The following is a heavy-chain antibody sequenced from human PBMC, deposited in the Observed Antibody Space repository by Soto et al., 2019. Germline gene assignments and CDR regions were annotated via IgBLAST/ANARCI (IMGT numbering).Heavy chain of an antibody. V-gene: IGHV1-69*01. D-gene: IGHD3-16*02. CDR2: IIPIFGTA. Sequence: SVKGYRKGSGYTLTVYYRDWGRKAQGQGLEWMGGIIPIFGTANYAQKFQGRVTITADESTSTAYMELSSLRSEDTAVYYCARCYVWGSYRYYYYGMDVWGQGTTVPVSS. CDR1: GYTLTVYY. CDR3: ARCYVWGSYRYYYYGMDV. J-gene: IGHJ6*02.